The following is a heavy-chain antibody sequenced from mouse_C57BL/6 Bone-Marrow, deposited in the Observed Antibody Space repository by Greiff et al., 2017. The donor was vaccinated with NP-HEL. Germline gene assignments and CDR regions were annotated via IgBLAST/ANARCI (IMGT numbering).Heavy chain of an antibody. J-gene: IGHJ3*01. D-gene: IGHD4-1*01. Sequence: VQLQQSGPELVKPGASVKISCKASGYTFTDYYMNWVKQSHGKSLEWIGDINPNNGGTSYNQKFKGKATLTVDKSSSTAYMELRSLTSEDSAVYYCARGINWDGFAYWGQGTLVTVSA. V-gene: IGHV1-26*01. CDR2: INPNNGGT. CDR1: GYTFTDYY. CDR3: ARGINWDGFAY.